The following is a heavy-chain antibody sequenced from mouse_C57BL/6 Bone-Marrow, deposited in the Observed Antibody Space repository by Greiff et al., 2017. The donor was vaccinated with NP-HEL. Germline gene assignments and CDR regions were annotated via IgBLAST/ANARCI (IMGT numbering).Heavy chain of an antibody. CDR2: IRLKSDNYAT. Sequence: EVKVEESGGGLVQPGGSMKLSCVASGFTFSNYWMNWVRQSPEKGLEWVAQIRLKSDNYATHYAESVKGRFTISRDDSKSSVYLQMNNLRDEDTGIYYCTVVVATPCDYWGQGTTLTVSS. CDR3: TVVVATPCDY. D-gene: IGHD1-1*01. CDR1: GFTFSNYW. V-gene: IGHV6-3*01. J-gene: IGHJ2*01.